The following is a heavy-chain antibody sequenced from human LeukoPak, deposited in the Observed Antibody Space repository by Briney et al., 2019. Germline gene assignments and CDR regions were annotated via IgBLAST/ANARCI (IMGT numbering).Heavy chain of an antibody. CDR1: GYTFTSYD. V-gene: IGHV1-8*01. D-gene: IGHD4-23*01. Sequence: ASVKVSCKASGYTFTSYDINWVRQATGQGLEWMGWMNPNSGNTGYAQKFQGRVTMTRNTSISTAYMELSRLRSEDTAVYYCARHEYGGNSKFNNWFDPWGQGTLVTVSS. J-gene: IGHJ5*02. CDR3: ARHEYGGNSKFNNWFDP. CDR2: MNPNSGNT.